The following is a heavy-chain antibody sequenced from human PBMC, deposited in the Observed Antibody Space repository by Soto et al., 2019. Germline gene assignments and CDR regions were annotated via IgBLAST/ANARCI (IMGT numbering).Heavy chain of an antibody. CDR1: GYTFTSYY. Sequence: GASVKVSCKASGYTFTSYYMHWVRQAPGQGLEWMGIINPSGGSTSYAQKFQGRVTMTRDTSTSTVYMELSSLRSEDTAVYYCASSSYDFWSGYYKGAFDYWGQGTLVTVSS. V-gene: IGHV1-46*01. J-gene: IGHJ4*02. D-gene: IGHD3-3*01. CDR2: INPSGGST. CDR3: ASSSYDFWSGYYKGAFDY.